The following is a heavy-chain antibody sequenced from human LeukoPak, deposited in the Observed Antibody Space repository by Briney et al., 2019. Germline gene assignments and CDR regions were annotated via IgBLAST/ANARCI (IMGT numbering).Heavy chain of an antibody. V-gene: IGHV1-2*02. J-gene: IGHJ4*02. Sequence: ASVKVSCKASGYTFTGYYMHWVRQAPGQGLEWMGWINPNSGGTNYAQKFQGRVTMTRDTSISTAYVELSRLRSDDTAVYYCARDPGLWFGELYADYWGQGTLVTVSS. CDR1: GYTFTGYY. CDR3: ARDPGLWFGELYADY. D-gene: IGHD3-10*01. CDR2: INPNSGGT.